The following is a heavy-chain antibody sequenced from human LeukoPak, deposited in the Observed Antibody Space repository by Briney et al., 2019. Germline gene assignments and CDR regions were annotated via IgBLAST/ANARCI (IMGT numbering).Heavy chain of an antibody. V-gene: IGHV4-59*01. CDR2: IYYSGST. D-gene: IGHD3-16*01. Sequence: SETLSLTCTVSGGSISSYCWSWLRQPPGKGLEWIGYIYYSGSTNYNPSLKSRVTISVDTSKNQFSLKLSSVTAADTAVYYCARTRGGIPVAFDIWGQGTMVTVSS. CDR1: GGSISSYC. J-gene: IGHJ3*02. CDR3: ARTRGGIPVAFDI.